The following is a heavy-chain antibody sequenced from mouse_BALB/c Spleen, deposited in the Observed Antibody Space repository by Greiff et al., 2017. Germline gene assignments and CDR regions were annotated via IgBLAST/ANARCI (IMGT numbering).Heavy chain of an antibody. Sequence: QVQLQESGAELMKPGASVKISCKATGYTFSSYWIEWVKQRPGHGLEWIGEILPGSGSTNYNEKFKGKATFTADTSSNTAYMQLSSLTSEDSAVYYCASSEFITTVKDYWGQGTTLTVSS. J-gene: IGHJ2*01. D-gene: IGHD1-1*01. CDR3: ASSEFITTVKDY. V-gene: IGHV1-9*01. CDR2: ILPGSGST. CDR1: GYTFSSYW.